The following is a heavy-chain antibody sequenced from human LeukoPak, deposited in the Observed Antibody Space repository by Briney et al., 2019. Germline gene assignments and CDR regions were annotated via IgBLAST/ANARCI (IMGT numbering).Heavy chain of an antibody. CDR2: ISAYNGNT. D-gene: IGHD6-13*01. Sequence: VASVKVPCKASGYTFTSYGISWVRQAPGQGLEWMGWISAYNGNTNYAQKLQGRVTMTTDTSTSTAYMELRSLRSDDTAVYYCARIAAAGPIFDYWGQGTLVTVSS. J-gene: IGHJ4*02. CDR1: GYTFTSYG. CDR3: ARIAAAGPIFDY. V-gene: IGHV1-18*01.